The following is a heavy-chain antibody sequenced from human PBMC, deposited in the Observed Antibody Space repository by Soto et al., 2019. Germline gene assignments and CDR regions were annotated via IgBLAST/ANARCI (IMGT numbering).Heavy chain of an antibody. D-gene: IGHD6-19*01. J-gene: IGHJ4*02. CDR3: ARVGSSGWSPDY. V-gene: IGHV4-59*11. CDR1: GGSISGHY. Sequence: PWETLSLTCTVSGGSISGHYWIWIRQSPGKRLEWIGYIFYTGSTNYNPSLESRVTLSVDTSKNQFSLRLSSVTAADTAVYYCARVGSSGWSPDYWGQGTLVTVSS. CDR2: IFYTGST.